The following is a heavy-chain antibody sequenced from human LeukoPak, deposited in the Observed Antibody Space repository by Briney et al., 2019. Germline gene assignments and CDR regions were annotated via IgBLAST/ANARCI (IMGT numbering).Heavy chain of an antibody. Sequence: SVKVSCKASGFTFTSSAVQWVRQARGQRLEWIGWIVVGSGNTNYAQKFQGRVTMTRDTSTSTVYMELSSLRSEDTAVYYCAREMGSGYARGDAFDIWGQGTMVTVSS. CDR2: IVVGSGNT. D-gene: IGHD5-12*01. CDR3: AREMGSGYARGDAFDI. CDR1: GFTFTSSA. V-gene: IGHV1-58*01. J-gene: IGHJ3*02.